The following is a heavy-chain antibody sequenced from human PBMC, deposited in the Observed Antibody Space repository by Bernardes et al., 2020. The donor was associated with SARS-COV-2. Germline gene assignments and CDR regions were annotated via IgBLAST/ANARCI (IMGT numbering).Heavy chain of an antibody. D-gene: IGHD6-6*01. CDR3: ATEYSNLDYYFDY. J-gene: IGHJ4*02. Sequence: GGSLRLSCAASGFSFSSDAVNWVRQAPGKGLEWVSSISGSGSNTYYADSVKGRFTISRDNSKNTLYLQMNSLRAEDTAVYYCATEYSNLDYYFDYWGQGTLGTVSS. CDR1: GFSFSSDA. V-gene: IGHV3-23*01. CDR2: ISGSGSNT.